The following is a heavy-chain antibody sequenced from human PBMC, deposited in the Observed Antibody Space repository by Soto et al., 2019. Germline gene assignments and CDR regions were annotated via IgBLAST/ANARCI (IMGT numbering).Heavy chain of an antibody. V-gene: IGHV4-34*01. CDR3: ARSGGPPYYYYGMDV. D-gene: IGHD3-10*01. J-gene: IGHJ6*02. CDR2: INHSGST. Sequence: SETLSLTCAVYGGSFSGYYWSWIRQPPGKGLEWIGEINHSGSTNYNPSLKSRVTISVDTSKNQFSLKLSSVTAADTAVYYCARSGGPPYYYYGMDVWGQGTTVTVSS. CDR1: GGSFSGYY.